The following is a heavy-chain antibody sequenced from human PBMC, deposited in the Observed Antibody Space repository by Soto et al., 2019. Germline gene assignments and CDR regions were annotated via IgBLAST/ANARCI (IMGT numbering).Heavy chain of an antibody. Sequence: SVKVSCKASGGTFGSDAITWVRQAPGQGLEWVGRIIPIFGTTNYAQNLQGGVTISADKSTLTSYMELHSLTSDDTALYYCARDRTDSGYYTNWLDPWAREPRSPSPQ. CDR1: GGTFGSDA. D-gene: IGHD3-22*01. V-gene: IGHV1-69*06. J-gene: IGHJ5*02. CDR2: IIPIFGTT. CDR3: ARDRTDSGYYTNWLDP.